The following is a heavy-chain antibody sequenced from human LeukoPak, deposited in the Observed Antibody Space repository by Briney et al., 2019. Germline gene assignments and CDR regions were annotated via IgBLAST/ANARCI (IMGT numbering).Heavy chain of an antibody. D-gene: IGHD6-19*01. CDR3: ARVPSVAATSYYYYGMDV. Sequence: GESLKISCKGSGYSFTSYWIGWVRQMPGKGLEWMGIIYPGDSDTRYSPSFQGQVTISADKSISTAYLQWSSLKASDTAMYYCARVPSVAATSYYYYGMDVWGQGTTVTVSS. V-gene: IGHV5-51*01. CDR1: GYSFTSYW. CDR2: IYPGDSDT. J-gene: IGHJ6*02.